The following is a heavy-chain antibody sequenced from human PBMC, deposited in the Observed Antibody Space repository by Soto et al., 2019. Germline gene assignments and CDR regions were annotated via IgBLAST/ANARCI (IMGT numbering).Heavy chain of an antibody. V-gene: IGHV4-59*01. J-gene: IGHJ2*01. D-gene: IGHD6-19*01. CDR1: GDSISSYY. CDR3: ARDRPSVNWYFDL. Sequence: QVQLQESGPGLVKPSETLSLTCTVSGDSISSYYWSWIRQPPGKGLEWIGYIHYTGNTNHNPSLKSRVTISVDTSKNQFSLKLSGLTAADTAVYYCARDRPSVNWYFDLWGRGTLVSVSS. CDR2: IHYTGNT.